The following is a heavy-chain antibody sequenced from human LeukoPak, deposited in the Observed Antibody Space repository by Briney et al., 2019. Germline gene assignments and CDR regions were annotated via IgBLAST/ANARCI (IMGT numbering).Heavy chain of an antibody. CDR1: GLTFSNYG. V-gene: IGHV3-30*18. CDR3: SKDAYERDGYGDHLRDFMDV. D-gene: IGHD4-17*01. CDR2: ILHDGSFK. Sequence: HPGGSLRLSCAVSGLTFSNYGIHWVGQAPGKGRGWVAAILHDGSFKYYADSVRGRFIISRDNSKNTLKLHMNSLRAEDTAVYYCSKDAYERDGYGDHLRDFMDVWGQGTTVTVSS. J-gene: IGHJ6*02.